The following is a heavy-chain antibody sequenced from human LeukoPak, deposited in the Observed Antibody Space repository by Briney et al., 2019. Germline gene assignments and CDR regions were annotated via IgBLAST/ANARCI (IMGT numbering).Heavy chain of an antibody. CDR3: SVAGTSDGMDV. J-gene: IGHJ6*02. D-gene: IGHD6-19*01. V-gene: IGHV3-13*01. CDR2: IGTAGDT. Sequence: GGSLRLSCAASGFTFSNYDMHWVRQATGKGLEWVSAIGTAGDTYYSGSVKGRFTISRENAKNSLYLQMNSLKAGDTAVYYCSVAGTSDGMDVWGQGTTVTVSS. CDR1: GFTFSNYD.